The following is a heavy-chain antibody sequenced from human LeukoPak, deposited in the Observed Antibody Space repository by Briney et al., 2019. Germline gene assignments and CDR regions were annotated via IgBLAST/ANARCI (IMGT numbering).Heavy chain of an antibody. CDR1: GYTLTELS. CDR2: FDPEDGET. Sequence: GASVKVSCKVSGYTLTELSMHWVRQAPGKGLEWMGGFDPEDGETIYAQKFQGRVTMTEDTSTDTAYMELSSLRSEDTAVYYCATDPRYSGYDYDGYEYFQHWGQGTLVTVSS. D-gene: IGHD5-12*01. CDR3: ATDPRYSGYDYDGYEYFQH. J-gene: IGHJ1*01. V-gene: IGHV1-24*01.